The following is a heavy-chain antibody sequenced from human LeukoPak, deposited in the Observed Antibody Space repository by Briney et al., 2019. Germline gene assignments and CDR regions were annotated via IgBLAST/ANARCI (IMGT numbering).Heavy chain of an antibody. CDR3: ARGYYGDYGPEFDY. CDR2: ISSSSSYI. CDR1: GFTFNNYA. V-gene: IGHV3-21*01. Sequence: PGGSLRLSCAASGFTFNNYAMSWVHQAPGKGLEWVSSISSSSSYIYYADSVKGRFTISRDNAKNSLYLQMNSLRAEDTAVYYCARGYYGDYGPEFDYWGQGTLVTVSS. D-gene: IGHD4-17*01. J-gene: IGHJ4*02.